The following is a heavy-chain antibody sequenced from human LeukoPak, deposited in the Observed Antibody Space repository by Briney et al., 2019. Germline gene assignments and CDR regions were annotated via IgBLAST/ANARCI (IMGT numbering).Heavy chain of an antibody. CDR2: ICYSGST. CDR3: ARSLYYYDSSGYYSGAFDI. J-gene: IGHJ3*02. V-gene: IGHV4-59*01. CDR1: GGSISSYY. Sequence: SETLSLTCTVSGGSISSYYWSWIRQPPGKGLEWIGYICYSGSTNYNPSLKSRVTISVDTSKNQFSLKLSSVTAADTAVYYCARSLYYYDSSGYYSGAFDIWGQGTMVTVSS. D-gene: IGHD3-22*01.